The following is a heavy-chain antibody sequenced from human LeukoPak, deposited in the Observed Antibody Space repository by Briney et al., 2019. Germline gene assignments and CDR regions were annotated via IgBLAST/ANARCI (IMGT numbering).Heavy chain of an antibody. Sequence: GGSLRLSCAASGLAFSSYKMHRVRQAPRKGLVWVSRISTDGYTTDYADFVQGRFTASRDNTKNTWSLEMNSLRAEDTAVYYCVVGGSPGYWGQGTLVTVSS. CDR3: VVGGSPGY. V-gene: IGHV3-74*01. CDR1: GLAFSSYK. J-gene: IGHJ4*02. D-gene: IGHD2-15*01. CDR2: ISTDGYTT.